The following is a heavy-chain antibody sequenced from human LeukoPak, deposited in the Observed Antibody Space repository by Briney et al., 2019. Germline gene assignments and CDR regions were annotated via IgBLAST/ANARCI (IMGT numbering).Heavy chain of an antibody. J-gene: IGHJ3*02. CDR3: ARRSGTGYGDYVRAFDI. V-gene: IGHV4-59*08. CDR2: IYYSGST. Sequence: ETLSLTCTVSGGSISSYYWSWIRQPPGKGLEWIGYIYYSGSTNYNPSLKSRVTISVDTSKNQFSLKLSSVTAADTAVYYYARRSGTGYGDYVRAFDIWGQGTMVTVSS. CDR1: GGSISSYY. D-gene: IGHD4-17*01.